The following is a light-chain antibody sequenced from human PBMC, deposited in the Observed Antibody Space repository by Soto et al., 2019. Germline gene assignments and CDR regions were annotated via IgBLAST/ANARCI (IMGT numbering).Light chain of an antibody. Sequence: DIQMTQSPSSLSASVGDRVTITCQASQDISTYLNWYQQKPGKAPKLLIYAASTLQSGVPSRFSGSGSGTDFTLTISSLQPEDFATYYCQQLNSYPLTFGGGTKVDIK. V-gene: IGKV1-9*01. CDR2: AAS. CDR1: QDISTY. CDR3: QQLNSYPLT. J-gene: IGKJ4*01.